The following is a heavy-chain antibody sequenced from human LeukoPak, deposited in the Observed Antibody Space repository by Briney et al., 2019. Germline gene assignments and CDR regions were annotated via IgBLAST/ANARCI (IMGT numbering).Heavy chain of an antibody. CDR2: IYYSGST. D-gene: IGHD2-2*01. V-gene: IGHV4-30-4*08. J-gene: IGHJ5*02. CDR1: GGSISSGDYY. CDR3: ARHPYVVPAAMWVWFDP. Sequence: SETLSLTCTVSGGSISSGDYYWSWIRQPPGKGLEWIGYIYYSGSTYYNPSLKSRVTISVDTSKNQFSLKLSSVTAADTAVYYCARHPYVVPAAMWVWFDPWGQGTLVTVSS.